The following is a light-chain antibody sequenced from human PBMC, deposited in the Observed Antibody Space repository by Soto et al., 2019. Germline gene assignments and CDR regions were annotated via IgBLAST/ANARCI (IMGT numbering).Light chain of an antibody. CDR1: QSVSSY. V-gene: IGKV3-11*01. J-gene: IGKJ5*01. CDR2: DAS. Sequence: EIVLTQSPATLSLSPGERATLSCRASQSVSSYLAWYQQLPGQAPRLLIYDASNRATGIPARFSGSGSGTDFTLTISSLEPEDFAVYYCQQRSNWSITFGQGTRLEIK. CDR3: QQRSNWSIT.